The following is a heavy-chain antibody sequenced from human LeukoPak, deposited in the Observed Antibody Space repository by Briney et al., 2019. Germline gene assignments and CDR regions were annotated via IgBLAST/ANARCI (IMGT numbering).Heavy chain of an antibody. CDR2: IIPIFGTA. J-gene: IGHJ4*02. V-gene: IGHV1-69*06. CDR1: GGTFSSYA. D-gene: IGHD2-21*01. Sequence: EASVKVSCKASGGTFSSYAISWVRQAPGQGLEWMGGIIPIFGTANYAQKFQGRVTITADKSTSTAYMELSSLRSEDTAVYYCARDDGFIYSLSYWGQGTLVTVSS. CDR3: ARDDGFIYSLSY.